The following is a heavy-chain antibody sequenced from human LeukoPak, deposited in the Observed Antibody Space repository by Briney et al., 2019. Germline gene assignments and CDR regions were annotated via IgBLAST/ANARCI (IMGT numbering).Heavy chain of an antibody. CDR2: IYYSGST. CDR1: GGSISSSSYY. V-gene: IGHV4-39*07. D-gene: IGHD4-17*01. J-gene: IGHJ4*02. CDR3: ARERAVTTYYYFDY. Sequence: SETLSLTCTVSGGSISSSSYYWGWIRQPPGKGLECIGSIYYSGSTNYNPSLKSRVTISVDTSKNQFSLKLSSVTAADTAVYYCARERAVTTYYYFDYWGQGTLVTVSS.